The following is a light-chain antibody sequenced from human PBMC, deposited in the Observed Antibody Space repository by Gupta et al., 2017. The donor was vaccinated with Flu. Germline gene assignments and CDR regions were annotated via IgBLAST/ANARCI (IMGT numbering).Light chain of an antibody. V-gene: IGLV2-14*01. CDR3: SSYTGSVTV. CDR1: SSDIGGYNY. J-gene: IGLJ3*02. Sequence: QSALTQPASVSGSPGQSITISCTGTSSDIGGYNYVSWYQQHPGKAPKLMIYEVRYRPSGSSDRFSGSKSGNTASLTISGLQAEDEADYYCSSYTGSVTVFGGGTKLTVL. CDR2: EVR.